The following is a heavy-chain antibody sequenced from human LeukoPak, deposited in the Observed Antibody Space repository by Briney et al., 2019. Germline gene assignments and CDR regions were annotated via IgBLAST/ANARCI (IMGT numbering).Heavy chain of an antibody. CDR1: GGTFSSYA. V-gene: IGHV1-69*04. CDR3: ATTYYYDSSGYYGGY. D-gene: IGHD3-22*01. J-gene: IGHJ4*02. Sequence: GASVKVSCKASGGTFSSYAISWVRQAPGQGLECMGRIIPILGIANYAQKFQGRVTITADKSTSTAYMELSSLRSEDTAVYYCATTYYYDSSGYYGGYWGQGTLVTVSS. CDR2: IIPILGIA.